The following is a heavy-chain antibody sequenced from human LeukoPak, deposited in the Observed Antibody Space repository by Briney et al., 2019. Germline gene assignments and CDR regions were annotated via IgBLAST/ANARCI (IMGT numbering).Heavy chain of an antibody. Sequence: ASVKVSCKASGGTFSSYAISWVRQAPGQGLEWMGRIIPILGIANYAQKFQGRVTITADKSTSTAYMELSSLRSEDTAVYYCARKMGIAVAGPFDYWGQGTLVTVSS. CDR2: IIPILGIA. V-gene: IGHV1-69*04. J-gene: IGHJ4*02. CDR1: GGTFSSYA. D-gene: IGHD6-19*01. CDR3: ARKMGIAVAGPFDY.